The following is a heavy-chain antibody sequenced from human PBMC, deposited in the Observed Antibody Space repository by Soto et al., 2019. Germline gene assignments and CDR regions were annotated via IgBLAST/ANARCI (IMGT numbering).Heavy chain of an antibody. CDR3: ARGLYYYDSSGYPRGGVY. V-gene: IGHV3-33*01. CDR2: IWYDGSNK. Sequence: GGSLRLSCAASGFTFRSYGMHWVRQAPGKGLEWVAVIWYDGSNKYYADSVKGRFTISRDNSKNTLYLQMNRLRAEDTAVYYCARGLYYYDSSGYPRGGVYWGPGT. D-gene: IGHD3-22*01. CDR1: GFTFRSYG. J-gene: IGHJ4*02.